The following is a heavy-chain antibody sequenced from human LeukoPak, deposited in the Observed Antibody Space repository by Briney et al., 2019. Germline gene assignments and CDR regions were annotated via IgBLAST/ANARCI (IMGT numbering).Heavy chain of an antibody. CDR2: ISAYNGNT. D-gene: IGHD3-10*01. J-gene: IGHJ4*02. CDR1: GYTFTSYG. CDR3: ARDYYYGSGSYYKGGDY. V-gene: IGHV1-18*01. Sequence: GESLKISCKGSGYTFTSYGISWVRQAPGQGLEWMGWISAYNGNTNYAQKLQGRVTMTTDTSTSTAYMELRSLRSDDTAVYYCARDYYYGSGSYYKGGDYWGQGTLVTVSS.